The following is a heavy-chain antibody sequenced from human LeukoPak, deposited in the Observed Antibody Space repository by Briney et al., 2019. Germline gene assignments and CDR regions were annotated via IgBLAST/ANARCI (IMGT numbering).Heavy chain of an antibody. CDR1: GGSISSYY. Sequence: PSETLSLTCTVSGGSISSYYWSWIRQPPGKGLEWIGYIYYSGSTNYNPSLKSRVTISVGTSRNQFSLKLSSVTAADTAVYYCARSRPEGIAVAGTLLLGYYGMDVWGQGTTVTVSS. CDR3: ARSRPEGIAVAGTLLLGYYGMDV. D-gene: IGHD6-19*01. CDR2: IYYSGST. J-gene: IGHJ6*02. V-gene: IGHV4-59*01.